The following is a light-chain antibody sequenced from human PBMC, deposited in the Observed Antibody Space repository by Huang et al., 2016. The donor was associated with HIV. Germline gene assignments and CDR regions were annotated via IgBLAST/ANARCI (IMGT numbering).Light chain of an antibody. V-gene: IGKV1-39*01. CDR3: QQSYISPWT. J-gene: IGKJ1*01. Sequence: DIQMTQSPSSLSASVGDRVTITCRTSQNVGNSLNWYQQKPGKAPELLIYASSLQAWVSSRFSGSGSGTDFTLIISSLQPEDFATYYCQQSYISPWTFGQGTKVDLK. CDR1: QNVGNS. CDR2: AS.